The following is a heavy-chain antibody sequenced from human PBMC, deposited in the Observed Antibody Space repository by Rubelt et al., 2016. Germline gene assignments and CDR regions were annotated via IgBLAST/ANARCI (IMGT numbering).Heavy chain of an antibody. Sequence: QVQLQQWGAGLLKPSETLSLTCAVYGGSFSGYYWSWIRQPPGKGLAWIGEVNHSGSTNYNPSLKSRVTISVVTAKNQFSLKLSCVTAADTAVYYCARGKEGLGVTMMDYWGQGTLVTVSS. D-gene: IGHD3-22*01. CDR2: VNHSGST. CDR3: ARGKEGLGVTMMDY. J-gene: IGHJ4*02. V-gene: IGHV4-34*01. CDR1: GGSFSGYY.